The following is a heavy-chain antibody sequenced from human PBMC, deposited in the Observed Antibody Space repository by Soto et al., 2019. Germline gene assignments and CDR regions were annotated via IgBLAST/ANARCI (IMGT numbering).Heavy chain of an antibody. D-gene: IGHD2-2*01. CDR1: GYTFTSYD. J-gene: IGHJ3*02. CDR3: ARTLYCSSTSCYGPIDAFDI. Sequence: ASVKVSCKASGYTFTSYDINWVRQATGQGLEWMGWMNPNSGNTGYAQKFQGRVTMTRNTSISTAYMELSSLRSEDMAVYYCARTLYCSSTSCYGPIDAFDIWGQGTMVTVSS. CDR2: MNPNSGNT. V-gene: IGHV1-8*01.